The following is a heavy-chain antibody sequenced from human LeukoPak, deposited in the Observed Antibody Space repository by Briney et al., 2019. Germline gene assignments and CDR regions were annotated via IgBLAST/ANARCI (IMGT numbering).Heavy chain of an antibody. J-gene: IGHJ4*02. Sequence: SHYYWGWIRQAPGKGLEWVSYISSSGSTIYYADSVKGRFTISRDNAKNSLYLQMNSLRAEDTAVYYCARGKKSGSYPTPFDYWGQGTLVTVSS. V-gene: IGHV3-11*01. CDR2: ISSSGSTI. D-gene: IGHD1-26*01. CDR3: ARGKKSGSYPTPFDY. CDR1: SHYY.